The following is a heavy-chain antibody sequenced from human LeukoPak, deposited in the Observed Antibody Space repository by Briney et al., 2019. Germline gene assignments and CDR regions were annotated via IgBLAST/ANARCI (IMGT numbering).Heavy chain of an antibody. CDR1: GFTFSSYA. Sequence: GGSLRLSCAASGFTFSSYAMSWVRQAPGKGLEWVSAISGSGGSTYYADSVKGRFTISRDNSKNTLYLQMNSLRAEDTAVYYCAKDYGSGSYYQIPYYYYYGMDVWGQGTTVTVSS. CDR3: AKDYGSGSYYQIPYYYYYGMDV. D-gene: IGHD3-10*01. V-gene: IGHV3-23*01. J-gene: IGHJ6*02. CDR2: ISGSGGST.